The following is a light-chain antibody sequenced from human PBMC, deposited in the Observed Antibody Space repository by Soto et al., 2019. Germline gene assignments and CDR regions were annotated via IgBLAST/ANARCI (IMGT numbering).Light chain of an antibody. CDR2: GNS. Sequence: QSALTQPPSVSGAPGQRVTIPCTGSSSNIGAGYDVHWYQQLPGTDPKLLIYGNSNRPSGVPDRFSGSKSGTSASLAITGLRAEDEADYYCQSYDSSLRGLVFGTGTKLTVL. V-gene: IGLV1-40*01. CDR3: QSYDSSLRGLV. J-gene: IGLJ1*01. CDR1: SSNIGAGYD.